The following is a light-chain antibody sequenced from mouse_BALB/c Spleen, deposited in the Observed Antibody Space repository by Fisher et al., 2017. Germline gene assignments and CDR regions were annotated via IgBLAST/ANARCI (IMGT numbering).Light chain of an antibody. CDR3: QQYSGYPLT. CDR1: SSVSSSY. Sequence: DIVLTQTPAIMSASRGEKVTMTCTASSSVSSSYLHWYQQKPGSSPKLWIYSTSNLASGVPARFSGSGSGTSYSLTISSVEAEDAATYYCQQYSGYPLTFGAGTKLELK. CDR2: STS. V-gene: IGKV4-57-1*01. J-gene: IGKJ5*01.